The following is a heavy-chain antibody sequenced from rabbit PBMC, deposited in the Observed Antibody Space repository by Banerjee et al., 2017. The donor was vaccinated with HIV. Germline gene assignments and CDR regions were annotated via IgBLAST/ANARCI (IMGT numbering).Heavy chain of an antibody. J-gene: IGHJ4*01. Sequence: QEQLVESGGGLVQPGGSLKLTCTVSGFDFSSYGVSWVRQAPGKGPEWIACIYADSSGSTYYASWAKGRFTISKTSSTTVTLQMTSLTAADTATYFCARDLAGVIGWNFNLWGQGTLVTVS. CDR2: IYADSSGST. CDR3: ARDLAGVIGWNFNL. V-gene: IGHV1S45*01. CDR1: GFDFSSYG. D-gene: IGHD4-1*01.